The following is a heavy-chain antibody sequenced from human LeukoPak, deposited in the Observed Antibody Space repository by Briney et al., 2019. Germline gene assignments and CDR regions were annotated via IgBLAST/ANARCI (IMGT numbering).Heavy chain of an antibody. J-gene: IGHJ4*02. CDR2: ISYDGSNK. V-gene: IGHV3-30-3*01. Sequence: GRSLRLSCAASGFTFSSYAMHWVRQAPGKGLEWVAVISYDGSNKYYADSVKGRFTISRDNSKNTLYLQMNSLRAEDTAVYYCASGGTTVTTYFDYWGQGTLVTASS. D-gene: IGHD4-17*01. CDR3: ASGGTTVTTYFDY. CDR1: GFTFSSYA.